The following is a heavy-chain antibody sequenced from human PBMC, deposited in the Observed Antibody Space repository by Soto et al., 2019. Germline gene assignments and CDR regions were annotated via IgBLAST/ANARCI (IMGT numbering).Heavy chain of an antibody. CDR1: GFTFSSYN. Sequence: NPGGSLRLSFAASGFTFSSYNMNWVRQAPGKGLEWVSSISSSGSYIYYAYSVKVRFTISRDNAKNSLYLQMNSLRAEDTAVYYCERVVQFDSSGFGXWGQGTMVTVS. J-gene: IGHJ3*01. V-gene: IGHV3-21*01. CDR2: ISSSGSYI. D-gene: IGHD3-22*01. CDR3: ERVVQFDSSGFGX.